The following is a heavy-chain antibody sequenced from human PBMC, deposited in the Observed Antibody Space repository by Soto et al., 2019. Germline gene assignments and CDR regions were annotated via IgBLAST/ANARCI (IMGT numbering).Heavy chain of an antibody. CDR2: ISTFNGNT. D-gene: IGHD6-19*01. Sequence: QVQLVQSGAEVKKPGASVKVSCKASGYTFTNHGITWVRQAPGQGLEWMGWISTFNGNTNYAQKFQGRVTMTTDTSTNTAYMELRSLGSDDTAVYYCARLTGYSSGWFDLWGQGTLVTVSS. CDR1: GYTFTNHG. CDR3: ARLTGYSSGWFDL. V-gene: IGHV1-18*04. J-gene: IGHJ4*02.